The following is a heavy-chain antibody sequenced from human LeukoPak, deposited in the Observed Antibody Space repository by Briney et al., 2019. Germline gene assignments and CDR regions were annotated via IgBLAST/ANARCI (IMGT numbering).Heavy chain of an antibody. CDR2: IHYRGST. D-gene: IGHD4-17*01. J-gene: IGHJ4*02. CDR3: ARGFAYGDTGSFDY. CDR1: GGSISSSSYY. Sequence: PSETLSLTCTVSGGSISSSSYYWSWIRQPPGKGLEWIGYIHYRGSTTYNPSLKSRATISVDTSKNQFSLKLSSVTAADTAVYYCARGFAYGDTGSFDYWGQGTLVTVSS. V-gene: IGHV4-61*01.